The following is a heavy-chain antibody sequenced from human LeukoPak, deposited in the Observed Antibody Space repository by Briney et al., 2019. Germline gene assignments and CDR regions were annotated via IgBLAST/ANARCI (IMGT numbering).Heavy chain of an antibody. Sequence: PGGSLRLSCAASGFTFSSYAMSWVRQAPGKGLEWVSAISGSGGSTYYADSVKGRFTISRDNSKNTLYLQMNSLRAKDTAVYYCAKGTSISGVVLDAFDIWGQGTMVTVSS. CDR3: AKGTSISGVVLDAFDI. D-gene: IGHD3-3*01. CDR1: GFTFSSYA. CDR2: ISGSGGST. J-gene: IGHJ3*02. V-gene: IGHV3-23*01.